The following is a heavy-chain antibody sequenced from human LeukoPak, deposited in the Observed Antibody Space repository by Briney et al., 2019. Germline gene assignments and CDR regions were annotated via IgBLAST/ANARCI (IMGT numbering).Heavy chain of an antibody. CDR2: IYPGDSDT. CDR3: GRLQGDDFWSGPRSYYYMDV. Sequence: PGESLKISCKGSGYSFTSYWIGWVRQMPGKGLEWMGIIYPGDSDTRYSPSFQGQVTISADKSISTAYLQWSSLKASDTAMYYCGRLQGDDFWSGPRSYYYMDVWGKGTTVTVSS. J-gene: IGHJ6*03. CDR1: GYSFTSYW. D-gene: IGHD3-3*01. V-gene: IGHV5-51*01.